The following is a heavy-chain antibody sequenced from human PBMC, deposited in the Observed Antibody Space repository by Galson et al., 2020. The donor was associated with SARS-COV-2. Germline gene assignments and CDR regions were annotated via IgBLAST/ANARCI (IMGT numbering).Heavy chain of an antibody. CDR3: ARHPAGYTKTVTDGAFDI. V-gene: IGHV4-59*08. J-gene: IGHJ3*02. Sequence: ASETLSLTCTVSGDSISSYYWSWLRQFPGKGLQWIGYIYYSGSTNYNPSLKSRVTISVDTSKNHFSLNLNYVTAADTAVYYCARHPAGYTKTVTDGAFDIWGQGRMVTVSS. CDR1: GDSISSYY. CDR2: IYYSGST. D-gene: IGHD5-18*01.